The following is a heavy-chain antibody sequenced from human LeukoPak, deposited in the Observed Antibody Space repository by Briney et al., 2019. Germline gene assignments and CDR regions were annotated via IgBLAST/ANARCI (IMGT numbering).Heavy chain of an antibody. CDR2: IRSKADTYAT. D-gene: IGHD6-19*01. CDR1: GFTFSASA. J-gene: IGHJ4*02. CDR3: TREYSSGWPFDF. Sequence: GGSLRLSCAASGFTFSASAVHWVRRASGKGLEWVGRIRSKADTYATSYAASVKGRFTVSRDDSKNTAFLQLNSLKTEDTAVYVCTREYSSGWPFDFWGQGTLVSVSS. V-gene: IGHV3-73*01.